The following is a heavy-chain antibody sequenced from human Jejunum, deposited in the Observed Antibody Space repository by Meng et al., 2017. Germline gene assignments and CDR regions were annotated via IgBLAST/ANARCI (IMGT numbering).Heavy chain of an antibody. Sequence: GESLKISCATSGFTFSDHYMDWVRQAPGKGLEWLGRIRNKTNSYSTEYAASVKRRFTISRDDSKNSVYLQMNSLETEDTAVYYCARAIWLASKTWFDPWGQGTQVTVSS. D-gene: IGHD2-21*01. CDR3: ARAIWLASKTWFDP. J-gene: IGHJ5*01. CDR1: GFTFSDHY. V-gene: IGHV3-72*01. CDR2: IRNKTNSYST.